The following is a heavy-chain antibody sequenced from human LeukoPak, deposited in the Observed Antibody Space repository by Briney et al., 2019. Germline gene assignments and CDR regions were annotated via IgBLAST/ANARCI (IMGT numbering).Heavy chain of an antibody. J-gene: IGHJ5*02. CDR1: GFTFNTCG. D-gene: IGHD6-13*01. V-gene: IGHV3-30*03. CDR3: ARASAYSSSWYGWWFDP. CDR2: ISHNERQK. Sequence: PGGSLRLSCTTSGFTFNTCGMHWVRQAPGKGLEWVALISHNERQKVYADSVKGRFTIARDNSKNTLFLQMNSLRVEDTAVYYCARASAYSSSWYGWWFDPWGQGTLVTVSS.